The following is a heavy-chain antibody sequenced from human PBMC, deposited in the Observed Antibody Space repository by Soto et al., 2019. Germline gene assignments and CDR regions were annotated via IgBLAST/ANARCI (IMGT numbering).Heavy chain of an antibody. V-gene: IGHV4-59*01. CDR2: FFYTGST. J-gene: IGHJ4*02. Sequence: QVQLQVSGPGLVKPSATLSLSCTVSTGSSDSFYWSWSRQPPGKGLEWIGYFFYTGSTNHNPSLKGRVTISLDMSSSQFSLSLTSVTAADTAMYYCARSRDGYNLNPIDQWGQGLLVTVSS. D-gene: IGHD5-12*01. CDR3: ARSRDGYNLNPIDQ. CDR1: TGSSDSFY.